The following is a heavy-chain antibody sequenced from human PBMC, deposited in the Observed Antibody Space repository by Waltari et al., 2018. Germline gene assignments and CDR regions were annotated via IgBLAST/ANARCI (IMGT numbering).Heavy chain of an antibody. CDR3: AIEYYTHFDY. V-gene: IGHV3-48*01. D-gene: IGHD3-10*01. Sequence: EVHLVQSGGGLVQPGGSLRLSCAASGFNFSSYSMDWFRQAPGKVLEWVAYISSSRSTVYYAYSVKVRFTISRDNAKNSLYLQMNSLRAEDTAVYYCAIEYYTHFDYWGQGTLVTVSS. J-gene: IGHJ4*02. CDR1: GFNFSSYS. CDR2: ISSSRSTV.